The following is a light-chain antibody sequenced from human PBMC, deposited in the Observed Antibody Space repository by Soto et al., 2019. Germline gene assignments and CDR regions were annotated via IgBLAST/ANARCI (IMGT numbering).Light chain of an antibody. CDR2: NAS. Sequence: EIVLTQSPATLSLSPGERAMLSCRASQSVSTFLAWFQQKPGQPPRLLIYNASNRTTGIPARFSGSGSGTEFTLTISSLQSEDFAVYYCQQYNDWWTFGQGTKVDIK. CDR1: QSVSTF. J-gene: IGKJ1*01. V-gene: IGKV3-11*01. CDR3: QQYNDWWT.